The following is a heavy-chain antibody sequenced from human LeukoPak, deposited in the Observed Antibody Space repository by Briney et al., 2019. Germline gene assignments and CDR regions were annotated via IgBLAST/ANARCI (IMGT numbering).Heavy chain of an antibody. CDR1: GGTFSSYA. V-gene: IGHV1-69*04. CDR3: ARAQFYCSGGSCYSEFDY. J-gene: IGHJ4*02. Sequence: SVKVSCKASGGTFSSYAISWVRQAPGQGLEWIGRIIPILGIANYAQKFQGRVTITADKSTSTAYMELSSLRSEDTAVYYCARAQFYCSGGSCYSEFDYWGQGTLVTVSS. CDR2: IIPILGIA. D-gene: IGHD2-15*01.